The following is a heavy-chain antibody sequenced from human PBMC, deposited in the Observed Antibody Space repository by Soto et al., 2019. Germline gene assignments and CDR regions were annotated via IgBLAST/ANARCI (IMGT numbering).Heavy chain of an antibody. CDR1: GFTFSSFG. CDR2: ISYDGTNK. CDR3: SKAPSQGGRYGTDV. J-gene: IGHJ6*02. D-gene: IGHD3-16*01. Sequence: QEQLEESGGGVVQPGRSLRLSCAASGFTFSSFGMHWVRQAPGKGLEWVAVISYDGTNKYYGDSVKGRFTISRDNSKNTLYLQMNSLRVEDTGVYYCSKAPSQGGRYGTDVWGQGTTITVSS. V-gene: IGHV3-30*18.